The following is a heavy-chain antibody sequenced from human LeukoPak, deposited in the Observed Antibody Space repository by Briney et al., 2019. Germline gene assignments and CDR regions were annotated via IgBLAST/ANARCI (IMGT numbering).Heavy chain of an antibody. Sequence: SDPLTLTCAVCGYSISSGYDWGWIRPPPGTGLECIGSIYQSGSIHYNPSLKSRVTISVDTSKNQFSLKLSSVTAADTAVYYCARGLTYYDFWSGHHPGSYYMDVWGKGTTVTVSS. D-gene: IGHD3-3*01. V-gene: IGHV4-38-2*01. CDR2: IYQSGSI. CDR1: GYSISSGYD. J-gene: IGHJ6*03. CDR3: ARGLTYYDFWSGHHPGSYYMDV.